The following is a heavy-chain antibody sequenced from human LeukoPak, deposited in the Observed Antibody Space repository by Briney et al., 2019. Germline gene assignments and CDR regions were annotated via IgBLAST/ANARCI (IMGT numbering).Heavy chain of an antibody. D-gene: IGHD4-17*01. CDR2: INSDGSST. Sequence: PGGSLRLSRAASGFTFSSYWMHWVRQAPGKGLVCVSRINSDGSSTTYADSVKGRFTISTDNAKNTLYLQMNSLRAEDTAVYYCARGKDYGDLNYWGQGTLVTVSS. V-gene: IGHV3-74*01. J-gene: IGHJ4*02. CDR1: GFTFSSYW. CDR3: ARGKDYGDLNY.